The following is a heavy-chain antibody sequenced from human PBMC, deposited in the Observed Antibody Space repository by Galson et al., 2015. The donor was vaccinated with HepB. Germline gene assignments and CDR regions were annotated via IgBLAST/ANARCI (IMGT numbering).Heavy chain of an antibody. J-gene: IGHJ4*01. CDR2: IYWDDDQ. V-gene: IGHV2-5*02. Sequence: PALVKPTQTLTLTCNFSGFSLNTHGVGVDWIRQPPGKALEWLGSIYWDDDQRYNTSLKTRVTVTKDASKNLVVLSMTNMGPLNAGTYYCAHSSVATTTGNFYFVSWGHGTLVAVSS. D-gene: IGHD4-23*01. CDR1: GFSLNTHGVG. CDR3: AHSSVATTTGNFYFVS.